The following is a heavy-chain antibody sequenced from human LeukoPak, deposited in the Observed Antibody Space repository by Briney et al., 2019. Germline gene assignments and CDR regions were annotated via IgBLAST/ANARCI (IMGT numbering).Heavy chain of an antibody. Sequence: SETLSLTCTVSGGSISSGGYYWSWIRQHPGKGLEWIGYIYYSGSTYYNPSLKSRVTISVDTSKNQFSLKLSSVTAADTAVYYCARRPYYYDSSGYYYSYFDYWGQGTLVTVSS. V-gene: IGHV4-31*03. CDR1: GGSISSGGYY. CDR3: ARRPYYYDSSGYYYSYFDY. D-gene: IGHD3-22*01. J-gene: IGHJ4*02. CDR2: IYYSGST.